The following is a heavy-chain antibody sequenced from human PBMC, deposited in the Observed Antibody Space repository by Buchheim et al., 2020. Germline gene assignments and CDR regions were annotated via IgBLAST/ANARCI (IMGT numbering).Heavy chain of an antibody. CDR1: GGTFSSYT. D-gene: IGHD5-12*01. J-gene: IGHJ4*02. CDR2: IIPILGIA. CDR3: ARERLLATRASYYFDY. V-gene: IGHV1-69*08. Sequence: QVQLVQSGAEVKKPVSSVKVSCKASGGTFSSYTISWVRQAPGQGLEWMGRIIPILGIANYAQKLQARVTITADKSKSTAYMELSSLRSEDTAVYYCARERLLATRASYYFDYWGQGTL.